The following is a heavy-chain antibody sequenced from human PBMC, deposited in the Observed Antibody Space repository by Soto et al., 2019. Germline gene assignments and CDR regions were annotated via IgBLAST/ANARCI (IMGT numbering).Heavy chain of an antibody. CDR3: ARGTTVTTLDY. J-gene: IGHJ4*02. V-gene: IGHV4-30-2*01. Sequence: PSETLSVTCAVSGGSISSGGYSWSWIRQPPGKGLEWIGYIYHSGSTYYNPSLKSRVTISVDRSKNQFSLKLSSVTAADTAVYYCARGTTVTTLDYWGQGTLVTVST. D-gene: IGHD4-17*01. CDR2: IYHSGST. CDR1: GGSISSGGYS.